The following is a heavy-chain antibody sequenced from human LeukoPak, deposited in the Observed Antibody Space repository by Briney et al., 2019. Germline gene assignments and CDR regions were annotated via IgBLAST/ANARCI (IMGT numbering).Heavy chain of an antibody. CDR3: ARDLDDDYYDSSGYSDY. Sequence: GGSLRLSCAASGFTFSSYWMSWVRQAPGKGLEWVANIKQDGSEKYYVDSVKGRFTISRDNAKNSLYLQMNSLRAEDTAVYYCARDLDDDYYDSSGYSDYWGQGTLVTVSS. CDR1: GFTFSSYW. J-gene: IGHJ4*02. D-gene: IGHD3-22*01. V-gene: IGHV3-7*01. CDR2: IKQDGSEK.